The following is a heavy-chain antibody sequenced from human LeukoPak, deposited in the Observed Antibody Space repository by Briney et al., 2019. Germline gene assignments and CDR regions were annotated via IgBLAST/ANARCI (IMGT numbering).Heavy chain of an antibody. CDR2: FDPENGEI. J-gene: IGHJ4*02. CDR3: STDAGYCNSTTCSYYFDY. Sequence: ASVKVSCKVPGYTLTELSIHWVRQAPGKGLEWMGGFDPENGEIIYAQKFQGRVTMTEDRSGDTAYMQLSSLRSEDTAVYYCSTDAGYCNSTTCSYYFDYWGQGTLVTVSS. V-gene: IGHV1-24*01. CDR1: GYTLTELS. D-gene: IGHD2/OR15-2a*01.